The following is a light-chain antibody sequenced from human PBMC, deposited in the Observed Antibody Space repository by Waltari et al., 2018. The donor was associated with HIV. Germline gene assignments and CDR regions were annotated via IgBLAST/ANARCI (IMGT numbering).Light chain of an antibody. V-gene: IGLV1-40*01. J-gene: IGLJ2*01. CDR2: GNS. CDR1: TPNIGPGHD. Sequence: QSGLTQPPSVSRAPVPRVTIACTGSTPNIGPGHDVHWYQQLPGTAPKLLIYGNSNRPSGVPDRFSGSKSGTSASLAITGLQAEDEADYYCQSYDSSLSAVVFGGGTKLTVL. CDR3: QSYDSSLSAVV.